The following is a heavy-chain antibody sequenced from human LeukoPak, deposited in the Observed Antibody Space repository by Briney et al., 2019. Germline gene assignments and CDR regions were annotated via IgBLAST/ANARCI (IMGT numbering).Heavy chain of an antibody. J-gene: IGHJ5*02. Sequence: GGSLRLSCAASGFTFDDYAMHWVRQAPGKGLEWVSGISWNSGSIGYADSVKGRFTISRDNAKNSLYLQMNSLRAGDTALYYCAKDKLSGSYWTPWFDPWGQGTLVTVSS. CDR3: AKDKLSGSYWTPWFDP. CDR1: GFTFDDYA. CDR2: ISWNSGSI. D-gene: IGHD1-26*01. V-gene: IGHV3-9*01.